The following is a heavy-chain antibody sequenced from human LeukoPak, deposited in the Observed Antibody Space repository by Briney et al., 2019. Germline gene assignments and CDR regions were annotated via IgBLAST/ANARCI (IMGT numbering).Heavy chain of an antibody. Sequence: GRSLRLSCAASGFTFSNYKMHWVRQAPGKGPEWVAVMLNDGCTSYYTDAVKGRFTISRDNSRNTLHLQMNSLRVDDSAMYYCATEGPIGKRGGTTRDFDYWGQGTLVTVSS. CDR2: MLNDGCTS. D-gene: IGHD1-26*01. CDR1: GFTFSNYK. V-gene: IGHV3-30*04. CDR3: ATEGPIGKRGGTTRDFDY. J-gene: IGHJ4*02.